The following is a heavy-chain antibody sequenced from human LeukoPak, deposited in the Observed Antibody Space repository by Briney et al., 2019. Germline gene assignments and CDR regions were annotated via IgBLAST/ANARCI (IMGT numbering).Heavy chain of an antibody. V-gene: IGHV3-23*01. J-gene: IGHJ4*02. Sequence: GGSLRLSCAASGFTFSSYDMSWVRQAPGKGLEWVSAISGSGGSTYYADSVKGRFTISRDNSKNTLYLQMNSLRAEDTAVYYCAKSHQWELLTFYVDYWGQGTLVTVSS. D-gene: IGHD1-26*01. CDR2: ISGSGGST. CDR3: AKSHQWELLTFYVDY. CDR1: GFTFSSYD.